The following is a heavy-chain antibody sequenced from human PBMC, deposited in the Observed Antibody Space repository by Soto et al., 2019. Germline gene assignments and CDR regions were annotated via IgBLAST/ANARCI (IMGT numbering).Heavy chain of an antibody. V-gene: IGHV1-3*01. CDR2: INAGNGNT. J-gene: IGHJ4*02. D-gene: IGHD6-19*01. CDR3: ARDGSGWYGFDY. Sequence: ASVKVSCKASGYTFTSYAMHWVRQAPGQRLEWMGWINAGNGNTKYSQKFQGRVTITRDTSASTAYMELSSLRSEDTAVYYCARDGSGWYGFDYWGQGTLVTVSS. CDR1: GYTFTSYA.